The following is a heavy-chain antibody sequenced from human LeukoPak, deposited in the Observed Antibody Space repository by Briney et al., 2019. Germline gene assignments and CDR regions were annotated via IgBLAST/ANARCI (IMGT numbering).Heavy chain of an antibody. CDR2: IYTSGST. D-gene: IGHD2-15*01. CDR1: GGSISSYY. J-gene: IGHJ3*02. V-gene: IGHV4-4*07. Sequence: SETLSLTCTVSGGSISSYYWSWIRQPAGKGLEWIGRIYTSGSTNYNPSLKSRVTMSVDTSKNQFSLKLSSVTAADTAVYYCARGPYCSGGSCYPKGEAFDIWGQGTMVTVSS. CDR3: ARGPYCSGGSCYPKGEAFDI.